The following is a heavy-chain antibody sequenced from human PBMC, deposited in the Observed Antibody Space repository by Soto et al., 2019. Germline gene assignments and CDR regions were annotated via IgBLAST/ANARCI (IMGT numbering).Heavy chain of an antibody. CDR3: ARGIKYGAYSRWFDP. V-gene: IGHV1-8*01. J-gene: IGHJ5*02. Sequence: QVQLVQSGAEVKKPGASVKVSCKASGYTFTSYDINWVRQATGQGREYLGWMNPNSGNTAYVQKFQGRVTMTWDTPITTANMELSSLRSEDTAVYFCARGIKYGAYSRWFDPWGQGTLVTVSS. D-gene: IGHD4-17*01. CDR1: GYTFTSYD. CDR2: MNPNSGNT.